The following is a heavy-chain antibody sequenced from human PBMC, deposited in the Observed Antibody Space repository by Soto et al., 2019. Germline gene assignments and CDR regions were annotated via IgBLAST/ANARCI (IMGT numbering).Heavy chain of an antibody. J-gene: IGHJ3*02. CDR2: IWYDGSNK. CDR1: GFTFSSYG. Sequence: GGSLRLSCAASGFTFSSYGMHWVRQAPGKGLEWVAVIWYDGSNKYYADSVKGRFTISRDNSKNTLYLQMNSLRAEDTAVYYCARASITMVRGVIIEGDAFDIWGQGTMVTVSS. D-gene: IGHD3-10*01. CDR3: ARASITMVRGVIIEGDAFDI. V-gene: IGHV3-33*01.